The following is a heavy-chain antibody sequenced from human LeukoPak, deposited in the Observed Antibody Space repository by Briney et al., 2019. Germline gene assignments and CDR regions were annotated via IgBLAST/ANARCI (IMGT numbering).Heavy chain of an antibody. D-gene: IGHD3-10*01. CDR3: ATYYGSGSSNWFDP. Sequence: SVTVSCKASGGTFSSYAISWVRQAPGQGLEWMGEIIPIFGTANCAQKFQGRVTITADESTSTAYMELSSLRSEVTAVYYCATYYGSGSSNWFDPWGQGTLVTVSS. CDR1: GGTFSSYA. V-gene: IGHV1-69*01. J-gene: IGHJ5*02. CDR2: IIPIFGTA.